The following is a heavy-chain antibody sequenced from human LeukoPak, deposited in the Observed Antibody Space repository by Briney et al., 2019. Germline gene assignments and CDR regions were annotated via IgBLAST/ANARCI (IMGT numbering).Heavy chain of an antibody. Sequence: PGRSLRLSCAASGFTFSSNAIHWVRQAPGKGLEWVAIISYDGTNKYYADSVRGRFTISRDDSKNTLYLQMNSLRAEDTAVYYCAKEKTGKFDFDYWGQGTLVTVSS. J-gene: IGHJ4*02. V-gene: IGHV3-30-3*01. CDR1: GFTFSSNA. CDR2: ISYDGTNK. CDR3: AKEKTGKFDFDY. D-gene: IGHD3-10*01.